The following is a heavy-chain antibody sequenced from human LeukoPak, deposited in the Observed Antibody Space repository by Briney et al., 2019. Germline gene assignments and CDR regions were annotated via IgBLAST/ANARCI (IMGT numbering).Heavy chain of an antibody. V-gene: IGHV3-23*01. D-gene: IGHD6-19*01. CDR1: GFPFSGYP. J-gene: IGHJ4*02. CDR2: ISGSGGST. CDR3: AKYSGWYGPEYYLDY. Sequence: GSLSLSCAASGFPFSGYPMSWVRQAPGKGLEWVAAISGSGGSTYYADSVKGRFTISRDNSKNTLYLQMNSLRAEDTAVYYCAKYSGWYGPEYYLDYWGQGTLVTVSS.